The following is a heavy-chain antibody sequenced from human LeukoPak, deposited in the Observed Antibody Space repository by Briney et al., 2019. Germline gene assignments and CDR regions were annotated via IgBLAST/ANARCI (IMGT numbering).Heavy chain of an antibody. J-gene: IGHJ4*02. CDR1: GFTLPYG. CDR3: ARDYDSSGYYPDY. D-gene: IGHD3-22*01. CDR2: INSDGSST. Sequence: GGSLRLSCVVSGFTLPYGMSWVRQAPGKGLVWVSRINSDGSSTSYADSVKGRFTISRDNAKNTLYLQMNSLRAEDTAVYYCARDYDSSGYYPDYWGQGTLVTVSS. V-gene: IGHV3-74*01.